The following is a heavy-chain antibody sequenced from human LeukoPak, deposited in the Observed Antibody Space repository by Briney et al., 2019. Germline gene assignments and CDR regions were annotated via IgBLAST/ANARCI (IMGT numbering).Heavy chain of an antibody. CDR3: AIYGDSFFYY. J-gene: IGHJ4*02. CDR2: IYYSGST. CDR1: GGSISSSSYH. Sequence: SETLSLTCTVSGGSISSSSYHWGWIRQPPGLGLEWNGSIYYSGSTYHNPSLKSRVTISVDTSKNQYSLKLNSVTAADTAVYYCAIYGDSFFYYCGRGTLVTVSS. V-gene: IGHV4-39*01. D-gene: IGHD4-17*01.